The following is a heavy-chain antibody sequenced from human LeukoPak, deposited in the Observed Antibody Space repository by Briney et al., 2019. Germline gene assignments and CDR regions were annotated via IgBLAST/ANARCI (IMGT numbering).Heavy chain of an antibody. V-gene: IGHV4-59*01. J-gene: IGHJ3*02. CDR2: IYYSGST. CDR1: GGSISSYY. CDR3: ARGGSGWYFLKANPAFDI. Sequence: SETLSLTCTVSGGSISSYYWSWIRQPPGKGLEWIGYIYYSGSTNYNPSLKSRVTISVDTSKNQFSLKLSSVTAADTAVYYCARGGSGWYFLKANPAFDIWGQGTMVTVSS. D-gene: IGHD6-19*01.